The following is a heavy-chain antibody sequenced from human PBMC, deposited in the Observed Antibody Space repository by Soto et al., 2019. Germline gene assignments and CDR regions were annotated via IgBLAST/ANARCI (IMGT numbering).Heavy chain of an antibody. V-gene: IGHV4-59*01. CDR3: ASISGPAAGKNLDAFDI. CDR1: GSSISSYY. Sequence: PSETLPLTGTVGGSSISSYYWSWIRQPPGKGLEWIGYIYYSGSTNYNPSLKSRVTISVDTSKNQFSLKLSSVTAADTAVYYCASISGPAAGKNLDAFDIWGQGTMVTVSS. J-gene: IGHJ3*02. D-gene: IGHD6-13*01. CDR2: IYYSGST.